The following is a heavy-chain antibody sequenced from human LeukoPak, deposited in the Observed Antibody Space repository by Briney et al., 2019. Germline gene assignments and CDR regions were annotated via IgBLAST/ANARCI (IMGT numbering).Heavy chain of an antibody. Sequence: PSGTLSLTCAVSGGSISSSNWWSWVRQPPGEGLEWIGEIYHSGSTNYNPSLKSRVTISVDKSKNQFSLKLSSVTAADTAVYYCARTMIVVVRNAFDIWGQGTMVTVSS. V-gene: IGHV4-4*02. CDR2: IYHSGST. CDR3: ARTMIVVVRNAFDI. CDR1: GGSISSSNW. J-gene: IGHJ3*02. D-gene: IGHD3-22*01.